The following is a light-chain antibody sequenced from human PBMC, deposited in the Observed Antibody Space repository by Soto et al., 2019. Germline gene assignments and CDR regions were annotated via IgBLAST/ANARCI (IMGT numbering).Light chain of an antibody. J-gene: IGLJ1*01. CDR1: SSNIGAGYD. CDR2: GNI. CDR3: QSYDSTLSDRYD. Sequence: QSVLTQPRSVSGAPGQRVTISCTGSSSNIGAGYDVHWYQQRPGTGPKLLIFGNINRPSGVPDRFSGSKSGTSASLAITGLQAEDEGDYYCQSYDSTLSDRYDFGTGTKV. V-gene: IGLV1-40*01.